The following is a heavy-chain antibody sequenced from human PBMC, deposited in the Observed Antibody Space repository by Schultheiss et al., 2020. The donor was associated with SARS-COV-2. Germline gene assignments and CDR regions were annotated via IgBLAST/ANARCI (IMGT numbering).Heavy chain of an antibody. CDR3: TRDPNDLAYFSPSLQEGYYFDY. Sequence: GGSLRLSCAASGFTFSASGVHWVRQAPGKGLEWVGRIRSKANGYATEYAASVKGRFTISRDDSKSIAFLHMNSLKTEDTAVYYCTRDPNDLAYFSPSLQEGYYFDYWGQGTLVTVSS. V-gene: IGHV3-73*01. D-gene: IGHD1-1*01. CDR1: GFTFSASG. J-gene: IGHJ4*02. CDR2: IRSKANGYAT.